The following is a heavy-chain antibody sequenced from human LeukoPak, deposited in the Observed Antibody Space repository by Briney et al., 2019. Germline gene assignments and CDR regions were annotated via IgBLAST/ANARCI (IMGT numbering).Heavy chain of an antibody. D-gene: IGHD3-10*01. J-gene: IGHJ4*02. CDR1: GFNFDDYA. CDR3: AKDFYGSGSYSLPDY. CDR2: ISWNSGSI. V-gene: IGHV3-9*01. Sequence: PGRSLRLSCAASGFNFDDYAMHWVRQAPGKGLEWVSGISWNSGSIGYADSVKGRFTISRDNAKNSLYLQMNSLRAEDTALYYCAKDFYGSGSYSLPDYWGQGTLVTVSS.